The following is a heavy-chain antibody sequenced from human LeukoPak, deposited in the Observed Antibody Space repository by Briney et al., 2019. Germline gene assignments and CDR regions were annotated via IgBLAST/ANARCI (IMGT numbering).Heavy chain of an antibody. CDR3: ARSREYSSSGDAFDI. D-gene: IGHD6-6*01. CDR2: ISAYNGNT. V-gene: IGHV1-18*04. J-gene: IGHJ3*02. Sequence: ASVKVSCKASGYTFTGYYMHWVRQAPGQGLEWMGWISAYNGNTNYAQKLQGRVTMTTDTSTSTAYMELRSLRSDDTAVYYCARSREYSSSGDAFDIWGQGTMVTVSS. CDR1: GYTFTGYY.